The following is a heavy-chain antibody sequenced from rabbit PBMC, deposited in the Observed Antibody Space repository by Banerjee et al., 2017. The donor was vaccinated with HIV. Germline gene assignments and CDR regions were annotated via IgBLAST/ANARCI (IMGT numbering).Heavy chain of an antibody. J-gene: IGHJ4*01. CDR2: IVAGSSGNT. CDR3: VVAGYAGYISNL. D-gene: IGHD7-1*01. Sequence: QEQLEESGGDLVKPGASLTLTCTASGFSFSSSYWICWVRQAPGKGLEWIACIVAGSSGNTYYASWAKGRFTISKTASPTVTLQMTRLTAADTATYFCVVAGYAGYISNLWGPGTLVTVS. V-gene: IGHV1S45*01. CDR1: GFSFSSSYW.